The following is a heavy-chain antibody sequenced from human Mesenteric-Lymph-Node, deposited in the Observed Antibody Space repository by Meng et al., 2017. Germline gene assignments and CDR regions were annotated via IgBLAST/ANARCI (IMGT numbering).Heavy chain of an antibody. CDR1: GYTFTSYY. V-gene: IGHV1-46*01. CDR3: GGGSAEGIVVVPAAIVCGMGV. CDR2: INPSGGST. Sequence: ASVKVPCKASGYTFTSYYMHWVRQAPGQGLEWMGIINPSGGSTTYAQKFQGRVTMTRDTSTSTVYMELGSLRSEDTAVYYCGGGSAEGIVVVPAAIVCGMGVWGQGTTVTVSS. D-gene: IGHD2-2*01. J-gene: IGHJ6*02.